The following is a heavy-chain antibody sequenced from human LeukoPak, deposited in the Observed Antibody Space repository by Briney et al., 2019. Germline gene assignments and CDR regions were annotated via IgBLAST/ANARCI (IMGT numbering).Heavy chain of an antibody. D-gene: IGHD2-15*01. V-gene: IGHV4-34*01. CDR1: GGSFIGFH. CDR2: INHSGST. J-gene: IGHJ4*02. Sequence: PSETLSLTCAVYGGSFIGFHWNWIRQAPGKGLEWIGDINHSGSTNYNPSLTSRVTISVDTSKNQFSLKLSSVTAADTAVYYCASGYCSGGSCYPGLYRKYFDYWGQGTLVTVSS. CDR3: ASGYCSGGSCYPGLYRKYFDY.